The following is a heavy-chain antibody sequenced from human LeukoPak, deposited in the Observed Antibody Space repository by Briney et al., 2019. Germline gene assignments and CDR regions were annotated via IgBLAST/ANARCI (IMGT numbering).Heavy chain of an antibody. V-gene: IGHV4-4*07. J-gene: IGHJ4*02. CDR1: GGSISSYY. CDR3: AILTLGPYYYDSSGIYDY. D-gene: IGHD3-22*01. CDR2: IYTSGST. Sequence: PSETLSLTCTVSGGSISSYYWSWIRQPAGKGLEWIGRIYTSGSTNYNPSLKSRVTMSVDTSKNQVSLKLSSVTAADTAVYYCAILTLGPYYYDSSGIYDYWGQGTLVTVSS.